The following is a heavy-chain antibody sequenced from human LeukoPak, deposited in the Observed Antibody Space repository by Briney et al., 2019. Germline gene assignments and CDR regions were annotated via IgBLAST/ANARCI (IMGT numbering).Heavy chain of an antibody. CDR1: GGSFSGYY. Sequence: SETLSLTCAVYGGSFSGYYWSWIRQPPGKGLEWIGEINHSGSTNYNPSLKSRVTISVDTSKNQFSLKLSSVTAADTAVYYCARGRDGDYGYTDFDYWGQGTQVTVSS. CDR2: INHSGST. CDR3: ARGRDGDYGYTDFDY. V-gene: IGHV4-34*01. J-gene: IGHJ4*02. D-gene: IGHD4-17*01.